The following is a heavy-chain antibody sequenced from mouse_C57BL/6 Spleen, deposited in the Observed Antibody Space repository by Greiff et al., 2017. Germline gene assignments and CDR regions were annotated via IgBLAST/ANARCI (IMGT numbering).Heavy chain of an antibody. J-gene: IGHJ2*01. CDR2: INPNYGTT. CDR3: ARSLRPTGYFDY. Sequence: EVQVVESGPELVKPGASVKISCKASGYSFTDYNMNWVKQSNGKSLEWIGVINPNYGTTSYNQKFKGKATLTVDQSSSTAYMQLNSLTSEDSAVYYCARSLRPTGYFDYWGQGTTLTVSS. CDR1: GYSFTDYN. V-gene: IGHV1-39*01. D-gene: IGHD1-2*01.